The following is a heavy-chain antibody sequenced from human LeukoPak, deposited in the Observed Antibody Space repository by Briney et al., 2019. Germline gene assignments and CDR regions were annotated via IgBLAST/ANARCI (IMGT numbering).Heavy chain of an antibody. CDR3: ARDQGDAYYYFDF. V-gene: IGHV3-21*01. CDR1: GFTFRSYF. CDR2: ISSTSSYI. D-gene: IGHD5-24*01. Sequence: GGPLRLSCAASGFTFRSYFMNWVRQAPGKGLEWVSSISSTSSYIYYADSVKGRFTISRDNAKNSLYLQMNSLRAEDTAVYYCARDQGDAYYYFDFWGQGTLVTVSS. J-gene: IGHJ4*02.